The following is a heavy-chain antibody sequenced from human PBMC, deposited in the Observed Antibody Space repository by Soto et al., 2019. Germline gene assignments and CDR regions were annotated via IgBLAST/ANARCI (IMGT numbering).Heavy chain of an antibody. V-gene: IGHV4-59*01. J-gene: IGHJ6*02. CDR1: GGPIRNYY. CDR3: ATRSQGYYFGMDV. Sequence: TSETLSLTCTVSGGPIRNYYWTWIRQSPGKGLEWIGYIDYSGGTYYNPSLKGRVIISVDRSKSQFSLKLNSVTAADTAVYYCATRSQGYYFGMDVWGQGTTVTVSS. CDR2: IDYSGGT. D-gene: IGHD2-21*01.